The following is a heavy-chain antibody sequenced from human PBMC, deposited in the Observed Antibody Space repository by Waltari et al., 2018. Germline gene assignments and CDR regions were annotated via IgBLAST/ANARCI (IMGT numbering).Heavy chain of an antibody. D-gene: IGHD6-13*01. CDR3: ARGPFVYIAAAVAINWFDP. CDR2: IHHSGST. J-gene: IGHJ5*02. Sequence: QVQLQQWGAGLLKPSETLSLTCAVYGGSFSGYYWSWIRQPPGKGLEWIGEIHHSGSTNYNPSLKSRVTISVDTSKNQFSLKLSSVTAADTAVYYCARGPFVYIAAAVAINWFDPWGQGTLVTVSS. CDR1: GGSFSGYY. V-gene: IGHV4-34*01.